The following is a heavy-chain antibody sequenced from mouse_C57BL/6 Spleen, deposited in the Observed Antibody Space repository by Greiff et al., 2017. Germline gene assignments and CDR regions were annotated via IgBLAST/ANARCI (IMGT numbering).Heavy chain of an antibody. J-gene: IGHJ4*01. Sequence: QVHVKQSGPGLVQPSQSLSITCTVSGFSLTSYGVHWVRQSPGKGLEWLGVIWRGGSTDYNAAFMSRLSITKDNYKSQVFFKMTSLQADDTAIYYCAKIYGSSPYYARDYWGQGTSVTVSS. CDR2: IWRGGST. CDR3: AKIYGSSPYYARDY. CDR1: GFSLTSYG. V-gene: IGHV2-5*01. D-gene: IGHD1-1*01.